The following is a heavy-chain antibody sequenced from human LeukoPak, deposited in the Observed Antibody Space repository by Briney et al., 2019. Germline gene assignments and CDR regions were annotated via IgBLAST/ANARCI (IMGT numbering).Heavy chain of an antibody. J-gene: IGHJ4*02. CDR1: GFPFASYA. CDR2: IIGSVAST. V-gene: IGHV3-23*01. D-gene: IGHD5-12*01. Sequence: GGSLRLSCAASGFPFASYAMSWVRQTPGKGLEWVSHIIGSVASTYYADSVKGRFTISRDDTKNTLYLQMNSLRADDTAVYFCAKGGYDYVEVGYFDYWGQGTVVTVSS. CDR3: AKGGYDYVEVGYFDY.